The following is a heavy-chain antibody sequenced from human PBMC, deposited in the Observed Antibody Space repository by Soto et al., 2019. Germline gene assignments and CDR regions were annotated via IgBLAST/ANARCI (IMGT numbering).Heavy chain of an antibody. V-gene: IGHV5-51*01. CDR1: GYRCTSYW. Sequence: RGESLKISCRTSGYRCTSYWIAWVRQMPGKVFGWLVFFFLIDFASSYSPSFKARVTIFADSSTCTVFLHWASLKASDTAVYFCARKDKSGYFNWFDPWGQGTLVTVS. J-gene: IGHJ5*02. CDR3: ARKDKSGYFNWFDP. CDR2: FFLIDFAS. D-gene: IGHD3-22*01.